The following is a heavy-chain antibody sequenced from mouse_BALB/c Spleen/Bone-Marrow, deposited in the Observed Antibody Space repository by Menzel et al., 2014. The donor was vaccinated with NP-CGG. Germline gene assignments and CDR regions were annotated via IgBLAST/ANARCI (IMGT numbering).Heavy chain of an antibody. CDR3: ARWGITTGFAY. J-gene: IGHJ3*01. V-gene: IGHV14-3*02. CDR2: IDPANGNT. D-gene: IGHD2-4*01. Sequence: EVKLVESGAELVKPGASVKLSCTASGFNIKDTYTHWVKQRPEQGLEWIGRIDPANGNTKYDPKFQGKATITADTSSNTAYLQLSSLTSEDTAVYYCARWGITTGFAYWGQGTLVTVSA. CDR1: GFNIKDTY.